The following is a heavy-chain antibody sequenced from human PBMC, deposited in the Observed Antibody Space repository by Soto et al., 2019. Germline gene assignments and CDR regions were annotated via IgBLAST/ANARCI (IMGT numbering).Heavy chain of an antibody. CDR1: GYTFTVYY. D-gene: IGHD2-2*03. CDR2: INPNSGGT. V-gene: IGHV1-2*02. CDR3: ARDRLHGYCSSTSCYSVGPYYYYYGMDV. Sequence: GSVNVSCKASGYTFTVYYMHWVRQAPVQGLEWMGFINPNSGGTNYAQKFQGRVTMTRDTSISTAYMELSRLRSDDTAVYYCARDRLHGYCSSTSCYSVGPYYYYYGMDVWGQGTTVTVSS. J-gene: IGHJ6*02.